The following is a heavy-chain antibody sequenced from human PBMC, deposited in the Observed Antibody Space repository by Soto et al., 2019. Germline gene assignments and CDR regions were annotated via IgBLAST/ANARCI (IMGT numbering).Heavy chain of an antibody. CDR1: GYTFTSYY. V-gene: IGHV1-46*01. Sequence: ASVKVSCKASGYTFTSYYMHWVRQAPGQGLEWMGIINPSGGSTSYAQKFQGRVTMTRDTSTSTVYMELSSLRSEDTAVYYCARDLPDPQMATMIGGAFDIWGQGTMVTV. D-gene: IGHD3-10*02. CDR3: ARDLPDPQMATMIGGAFDI. CDR2: INPSGGST. J-gene: IGHJ3*02.